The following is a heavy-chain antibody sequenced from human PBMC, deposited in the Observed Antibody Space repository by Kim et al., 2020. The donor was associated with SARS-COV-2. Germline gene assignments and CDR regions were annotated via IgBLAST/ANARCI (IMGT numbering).Heavy chain of an antibody. CDR1: GFTFSSYA. D-gene: IGHD6-6*01. CDR3: ARSIAGSYYYGMDV. J-gene: IGHJ6*02. CDR2: ISYDGSNK. Sequence: GGSLRLSCAASGFTFSSYAMHWVRQAPGKGLEWVAVISYDGSNKYYADSVKGRFTISRDNSKNTLYLQMNSLRAEVTAVYYCARSIAGSYYYGMDVWGQG. V-gene: IGHV3-30-3*01.